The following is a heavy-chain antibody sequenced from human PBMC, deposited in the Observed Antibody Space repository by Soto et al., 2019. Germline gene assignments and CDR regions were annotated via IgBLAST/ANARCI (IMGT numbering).Heavy chain of an antibody. CDR1: GGSFRNYY. V-gene: IGHV4-34*01. Sequence: SDTLSLTCGVYGGSFRNYYWICVRHPPGKCLEWIGEVNHSGEATYNPSLQSRITISLDTSNSQFSLKLTSVTAADTAMYFCARAERLTRSWFESWGQGTKVSVSS. J-gene: IGHJ5*02. CDR3: ARAERLTRSWFES. CDR2: VNHSGEA. D-gene: IGHD3-3*01.